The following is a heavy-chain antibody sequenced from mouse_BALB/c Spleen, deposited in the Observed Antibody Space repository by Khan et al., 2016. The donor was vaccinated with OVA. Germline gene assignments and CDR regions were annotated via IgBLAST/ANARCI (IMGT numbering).Heavy chain of an antibody. CDR3: TSPGYVAWFAY. CDR2: IDPFSGGS. V-gene: IGHV1S135*01. Sequence: VHVKQSGPELMKPGASVKISCKASGYSFTSYYIHWVMQRHGESLEWIGYIDPFSGGSTYNQKFKVKATLTVDKSSSTAYIHLSNLTSEDSAVYFRTSPGYVAWFAYWGQGTLVTVSA. J-gene: IGHJ3*01. CDR1: GYSFTSYY. D-gene: IGHD2-14*01.